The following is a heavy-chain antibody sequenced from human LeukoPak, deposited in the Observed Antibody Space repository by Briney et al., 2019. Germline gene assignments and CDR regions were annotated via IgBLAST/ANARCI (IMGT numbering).Heavy chain of an antibody. D-gene: IGHD6-19*01. J-gene: IGHJ4*02. Sequence: PSETLSLTCTVSGGSISSYYWSWIRQPPGKGLEWIGYIYYSGSTNYNPSLKSRVTISVDTSKNQFSLKLSSVTAADTAVYYCARDPDVVAVADHLFDYWGQGTLVTVSS. V-gene: IGHV4-59*01. CDR2: IYYSGST. CDR3: ARDPDVVAVADHLFDY. CDR1: GGSISSYY.